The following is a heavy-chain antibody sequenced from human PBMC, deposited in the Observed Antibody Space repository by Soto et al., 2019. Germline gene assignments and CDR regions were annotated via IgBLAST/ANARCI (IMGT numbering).Heavy chain of an antibody. J-gene: IGHJ5*02. V-gene: IGHV1-18*01. CDR3: VRDHFAYFAPPASDQ. CDR2: ITTFNGNT. CDR1: GYSFTNHG. D-gene: IGHD3-9*01. Sequence: QVELVQSGPEVKKPGASVKVSCKTSGYSFTNHGISWVRQAPGQGLEWMGWITTFNGNTNYAHKYQGRLTITADSSTSTVYMELRSLVSDDSAVYYCVRDHFAYFAPPASDQWGQGTLVTVSS.